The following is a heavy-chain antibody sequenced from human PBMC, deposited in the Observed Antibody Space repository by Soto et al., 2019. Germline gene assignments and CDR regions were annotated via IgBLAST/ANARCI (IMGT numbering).Heavy chain of an antibody. D-gene: IGHD3-3*01. J-gene: IGHJ6*03. CDR2: ISSSSSYI. CDR3: AREGFYVPLVMDV. Sequence: EVKRVESGGGLVKPGGSLGLSCAASGFTFSSYSMNWIRQAPGKGLEWVSSISSSSSYIYYADSVKGRFTISRDNAKNSLYLQMNSLRAEDTAVYYCAREGFYVPLVMDVWGKGTTVTVSS. CDR1: GFTFSSYS. V-gene: IGHV3-21*01.